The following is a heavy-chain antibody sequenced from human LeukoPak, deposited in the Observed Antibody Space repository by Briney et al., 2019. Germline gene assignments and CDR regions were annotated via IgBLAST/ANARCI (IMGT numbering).Heavy chain of an antibody. CDR2: INHSGST. V-gene: IGHV4-34*01. D-gene: IGHD3-10*01. Sequence: SETLSLTCAVYGGSFSGYYWSWIRQPPGKGLEWIGEINHSGSTNYNPSLKSRVTISVDTSRNQFSLKLSSVTAADTAVYYCARYPYYGSGIGASDIWGQGTMVTVSS. J-gene: IGHJ3*02. CDR1: GGSFSGYY. CDR3: ARYPYYGSGIGASDI.